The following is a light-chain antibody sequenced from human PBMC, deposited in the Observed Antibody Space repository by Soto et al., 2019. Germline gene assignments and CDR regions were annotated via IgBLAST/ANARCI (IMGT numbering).Light chain of an antibody. CDR2: LGS. CDR3: MQALQIPPT. Sequence: DIVVTQSPLSLPVNPGEPASISCRSSQSLLHSNGYKYLDWYLQKPGQSPQLLIYLGSNRASGVPDRFSGSGSGTDFTLKISRVEAEDVGVYYCMQALQIPPTFGQGTRLEIK. J-gene: IGKJ5*01. CDR1: QSLLHSNGYKY. V-gene: IGKV2-28*01.